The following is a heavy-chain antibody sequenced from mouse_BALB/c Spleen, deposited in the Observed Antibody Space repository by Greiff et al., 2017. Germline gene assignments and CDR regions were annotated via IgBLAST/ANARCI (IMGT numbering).Heavy chain of an antibody. D-gene: IGHD1-2*01. V-gene: IGHV1-54*01. Sequence: VQLQQSGAELVRPGTSVKVSCKASGYAFTNYLIEWVKQRPGQGLEWIGVINPGSGGTNYNEKFKGKATLTADKSSSTAYMQLSSLTSDDSAVYFCARPYYGYDYWGQGTTLTVSS. CDR3: ARPYYGYDY. CDR1: GYAFTNYL. J-gene: IGHJ2*01. CDR2: INPGSGGT.